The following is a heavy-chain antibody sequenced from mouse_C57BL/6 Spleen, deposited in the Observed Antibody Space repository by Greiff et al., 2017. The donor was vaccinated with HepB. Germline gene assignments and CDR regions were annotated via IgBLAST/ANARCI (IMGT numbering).Heavy chain of an antibody. CDR1: GFSLSTFGMG. CDR3: ARMRDYYSNLYYFDY. CDR2: IWWDDDK. J-gene: IGHJ2*01. Sequence: QVTLKVCGPGILQPSQTLSLTCSFSGFSLSTFGMGVGWIRQPSGKGLEWLAHIWWDDDKYYNPALKSRLTISKDTSKNQVFLKIANVDTADTATYYCARMRDYYSNLYYFDYWGQGTTLTVSS. D-gene: IGHD2-5*01. V-gene: IGHV8-8*01.